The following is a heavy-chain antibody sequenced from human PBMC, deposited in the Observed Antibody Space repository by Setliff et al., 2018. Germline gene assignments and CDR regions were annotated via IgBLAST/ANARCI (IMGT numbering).Heavy chain of an antibody. CDR3: ARSYNFWSGPALDV. Sequence: PGGSLRLSCAASGFTFSSYWMSWVRQAPGKGLEWVANINEDGSEKYYMDSVKGRFTISRDNAKNSLYLQMNSLRAEDTAVYYCARSYNFWSGPALDVWGKGTTVTVSS. CDR2: INEDGSEK. CDR1: GFTFSSYW. D-gene: IGHD3-3*01. V-gene: IGHV3-7*01. J-gene: IGHJ6*04.